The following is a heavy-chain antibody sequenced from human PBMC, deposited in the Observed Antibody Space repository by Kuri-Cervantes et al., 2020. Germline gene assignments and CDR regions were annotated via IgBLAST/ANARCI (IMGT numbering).Heavy chain of an antibody. Sequence: GESLKISCAASGFTFSNAWMSWVRQAPGKGLEWVGRIKSKTDGGTTDYAAPVKGRFTISRDDSKSIACLQMNSLKTEDTAVYYCTSAPQRAYSSGWYAFWEVFLPYDYWGQGTLVTVSS. CDR1: GFTFSNAW. CDR2: IKSKTDGGTT. J-gene: IGHJ4*02. CDR3: TSAPQRAYSSGWYAFWEVFLPYDY. D-gene: IGHD6-19*01. V-gene: IGHV3-15*01.